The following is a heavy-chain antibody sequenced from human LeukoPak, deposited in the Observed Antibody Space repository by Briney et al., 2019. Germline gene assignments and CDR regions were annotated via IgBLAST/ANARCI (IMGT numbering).Heavy chain of an antibody. D-gene: IGHD3-9*01. CDR3: ARSLFTNYDILTGYENPPDY. CDR1: GYTFTSYD. V-gene: IGHV1-8*01. J-gene: IGHJ4*02. Sequence: ASVKVSCKASGYTFTSYDINWVRQATGQGLEWMGWMNPNRGNTGYAQKFQGRVTMTRNTSISTAYMELSSLRSEDTAVYYCARSLFTNYDILTGYENPPDYWGQGTLVTISS. CDR2: MNPNRGNT.